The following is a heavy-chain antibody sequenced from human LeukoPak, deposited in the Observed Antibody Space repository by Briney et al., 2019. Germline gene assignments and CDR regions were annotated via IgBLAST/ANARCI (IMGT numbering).Heavy chain of an antibody. V-gene: IGHV4-31*03. J-gene: IGHJ4*02. Sequence: SQTLSITCTVSGGSISSGAYYWSWIRQLPGKGLEWIGYISYSGSTYYNPSLESRVSISGDTSKNQFSLKLSSVIAADTAVYYCARRIPVAGLFDYWGQGTLVTVSS. D-gene: IGHD6-19*01. CDR2: ISYSGST. CDR3: ARRIPVAGLFDY. CDR1: GGSISSGAYY.